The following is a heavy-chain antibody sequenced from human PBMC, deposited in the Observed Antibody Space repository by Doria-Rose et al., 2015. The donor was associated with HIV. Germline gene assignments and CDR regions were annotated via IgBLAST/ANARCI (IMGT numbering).Heavy chain of an antibody. J-gene: IGHJ4*02. CDR3: ARIKSSRWYHKYYFDF. D-gene: IGHD6-13*01. V-gene: IGHV2-26*01. Sequence: QESGPVLVKPTETLTLTCTVSGVSLSSPGMGVSWTRQPPGKALEWLANIFSDDERSYKTSLKSRLIISRDTSKSQVVLTMTDTDPVDTATYYCARIKSSRWYHKYYFDFWGQGTLVIVSA. CDR2: IFSDDER. CDR1: GVSLSSPGMG.